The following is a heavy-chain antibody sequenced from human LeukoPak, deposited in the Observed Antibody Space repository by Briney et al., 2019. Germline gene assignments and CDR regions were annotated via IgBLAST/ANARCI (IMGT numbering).Heavy chain of an antibody. V-gene: IGHV3-21*01. CDR1: GFTFSSYS. CDR2: ISSSSSYI. D-gene: IGHD2-15*01. J-gene: IGHJ4*02. CDR3: AASPKPYCSGGSCYPP. Sequence: GGSLRLSCAASGFTFSSYSMNWVRQAPGKGLEWVSYISSSSSYIYYADSVKGRFTISRDNAKNSLYLQMNSLRAEDTAVYYCAASPKPYCSGGSCYPPWGQGTLVTVSS.